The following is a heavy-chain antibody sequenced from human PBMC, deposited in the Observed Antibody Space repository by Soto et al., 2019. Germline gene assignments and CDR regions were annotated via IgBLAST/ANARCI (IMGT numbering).Heavy chain of an antibody. Sequence: LRLSCAASGFTFSSYGMHWVRQAPGKGLGWVAVISYDGSNKYYADCVKGRFTISRDNSKNTLYLQMNSLRAEDTAVYYCAKAPLRSIAAVDYWGQGTLVTVSS. V-gene: IGHV3-30*18. J-gene: IGHJ4*02. CDR3: AKAPLRSIAAVDY. CDR1: GFTFSSYG. D-gene: IGHD6-6*01. CDR2: ISYDGSNK.